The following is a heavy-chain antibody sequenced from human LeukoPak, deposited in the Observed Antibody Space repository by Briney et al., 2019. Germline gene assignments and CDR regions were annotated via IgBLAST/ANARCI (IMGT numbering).Heavy chain of an antibody. J-gene: IGHJ6*03. V-gene: IGHV1-18*01. CDR2: MNPNSGNT. D-gene: IGHD3-10*01. CDR1: GYTFTSYD. CDR3: ARWFGDGYYYYMDV. Sequence: ASVKVSCKASGYTFTSYDINWVRQATGQGLEWMGWMNPNSGNTNYAQKLQGRVTMTTDTSTSTAYMELRSLRSDDTAVYYCARWFGDGYYYYMDVWGKGTTVTVSS.